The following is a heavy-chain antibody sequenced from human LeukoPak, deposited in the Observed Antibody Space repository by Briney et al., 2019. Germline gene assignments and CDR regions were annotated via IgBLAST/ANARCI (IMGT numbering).Heavy chain of an antibody. CDR3: AKRFWGGGSRVYYFDY. CDR2: ISGSGGST. V-gene: IGHV3-23*01. D-gene: IGHD2-15*01. Sequence: PGGSLRLSCAASGFTFSSYAMSWVRQAPGKGLEWVSAISGSGGSTYYADSVKGRFTISRDNSKNTLYLQMNSLRAEDTAVYYCAKRFWGGGSRVYYFDYWGQGTLVTVSS. CDR1: GFTFSSYA. J-gene: IGHJ4*02.